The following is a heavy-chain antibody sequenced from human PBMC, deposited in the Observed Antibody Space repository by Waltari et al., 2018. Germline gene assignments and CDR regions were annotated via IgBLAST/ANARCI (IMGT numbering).Heavy chain of an antibody. D-gene: IGHD5-12*01. CDR2: IYWNDDK. Sequence: ESGGGLVKPGGSLRLSCAASGFTFSSYSMNWVRQAPGKGLEWLALIYWNDDKRYRPSLRGRLTITHDSSKNQVVLTMTQMDPVDTATYYCVHITRLVTTIRWHFDLWGRGILVTVSS. J-gene: IGHJ2*01. CDR1: GFTFSSYS. CDR3: VHITRLVTTIRWHFDL. V-gene: IGHV2-5*08.